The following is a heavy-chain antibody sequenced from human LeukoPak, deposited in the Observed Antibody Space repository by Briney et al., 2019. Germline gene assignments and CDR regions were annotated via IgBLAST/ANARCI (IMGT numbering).Heavy chain of an antibody. J-gene: IGHJ4*02. Sequence: GGALRLSFAAPGFTFESDPRAWVPRAPGWGVGWDQFFRGRGSIPYYADSVKGRFTISRDNSKNTLYLQMDSLRIEDTAEYYCAKGNSARSGSYYGDYWGQGTLVTVSS. D-gene: IGHD1-26*01. CDR1: GFTFESDP. CDR3: AKGNSARSGSYYGDY. V-gene: IGHV3-23*01. CDR2: FRGRGSIP.